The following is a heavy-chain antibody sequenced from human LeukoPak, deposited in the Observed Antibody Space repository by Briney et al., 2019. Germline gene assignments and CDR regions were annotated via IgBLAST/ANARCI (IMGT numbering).Heavy chain of an antibody. CDR1: GFTFSSFW. V-gene: IGHV3-7*01. D-gene: IGHD1-26*01. Sequence: GGSLRLSCAASGFTFSSFWMSWVRQAPGKGLEWVANINEGGSEKYFVDSVKGRFTISRDNAKNSLFLQMNSLRAEDTAMYYCARGGNSRFVDWGQGTLVTVSS. CDR3: ARGGNSRFVD. CDR2: INEGGSEK. J-gene: IGHJ4*02.